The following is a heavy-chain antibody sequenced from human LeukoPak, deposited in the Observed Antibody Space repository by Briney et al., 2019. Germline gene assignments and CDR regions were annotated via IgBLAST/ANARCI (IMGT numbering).Heavy chain of an antibody. V-gene: IGHV5-51*01. CDR2: IYPGDSDT. Sequence: GESLKISCKGSGYSFTSYWIGWVRQMPGKGLEWMGIIYPGDSDTRYSPSFQGQVTISGDKSTSTAYLQWSSLKASDTAVYYCARGGTVSSGWTDAFDMWGRGTLVIVSS. CDR1: GYSFTSYW. J-gene: IGHJ3*02. CDR3: ARGGTVSSGWTDAFDM. D-gene: IGHD6-19*01.